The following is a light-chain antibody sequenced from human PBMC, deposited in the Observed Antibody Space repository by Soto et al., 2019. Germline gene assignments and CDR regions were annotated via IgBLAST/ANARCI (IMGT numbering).Light chain of an antibody. CDR3: QQYGSSPPWT. Sequence: DIQMTQSPSTLSASVGDRVTITFRASQSISDFLNWYQQKPGKAPKLLIYAASTLQSGVPSRFSGSGSGTDFTLTISRLEPEDFAVYYCQQYGSSPPWTFGQGTKVDIK. V-gene: IGKV1-39*01. CDR1: QSISDF. CDR2: AAS. J-gene: IGKJ1*01.